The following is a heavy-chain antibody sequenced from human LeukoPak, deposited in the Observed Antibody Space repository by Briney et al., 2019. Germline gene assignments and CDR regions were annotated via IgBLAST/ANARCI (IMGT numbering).Heavy chain of an antibody. D-gene: IGHD6-19*01. V-gene: IGHV3-21*01. Sequence: PGGSLRLSCAASGFTFSSYSMNWVRQAPGKGLEWVSSISSSSNYIYYADSMKGRFTISRDNAKNSLYLQMNSLTAEDTAVYYCAREGSPYTSGWYFDYWGRGTLVTVSS. CDR1: GFTFSSYS. CDR3: AREGSPYTSGWYFDY. CDR2: ISSSSNYI. J-gene: IGHJ4*02.